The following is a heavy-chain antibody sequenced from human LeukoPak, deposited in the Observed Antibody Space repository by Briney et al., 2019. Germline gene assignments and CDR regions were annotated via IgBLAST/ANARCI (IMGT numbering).Heavy chain of an antibody. V-gene: IGHV4-59*08. CDR2: IYYSGST. Sequence: SETLSLTCTVSGGSISSYSWSWIRQPPGKGLEWIGYIYYSGSTKHNPSLKSRVTISVDTSKNQFSLNLNSVTAADTAVYYCARSREGSIDYWGQGILVTVSS. CDR1: GGSISSYS. J-gene: IGHJ4*02. CDR3: ARSREGSIDY. D-gene: IGHD1-26*01.